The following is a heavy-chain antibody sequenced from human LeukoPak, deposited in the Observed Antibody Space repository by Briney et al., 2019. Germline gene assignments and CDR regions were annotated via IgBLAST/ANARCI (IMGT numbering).Heavy chain of an antibody. J-gene: IGHJ4*02. CDR3: AREVAVTGTPSLDN. D-gene: IGHD6-19*01. CDR2: ISSSGSTI. Sequence: GGSLRLSCAASGFTFSSYSMNWVRQAPGKGLEWVSYISSSGSTIYYADSVGGRFTLSRDNAKNSLYLQMNSLRVEDTAIYYCAREVAVTGTPSLDNWGQGTLVTVSS. CDR1: GFTFSSYS. V-gene: IGHV3-48*04.